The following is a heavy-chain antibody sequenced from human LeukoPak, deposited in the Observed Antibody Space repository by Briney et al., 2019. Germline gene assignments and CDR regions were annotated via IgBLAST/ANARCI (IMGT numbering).Heavy chain of an antibody. Sequence: GGSLRLSCAASGFTFSSYWMNWARQAPGKGLEWVSYISSSSTTIYYADSVKGRFTISRDNAKNSLFLQMNSLRAEDTAVYYCAREFGSDGGYWGQGILVTVSS. CDR3: AREFGSDGGY. D-gene: IGHD1-26*01. CDR1: GFTFSSYW. J-gene: IGHJ4*02. V-gene: IGHV3-48*04. CDR2: ISSSSTTI.